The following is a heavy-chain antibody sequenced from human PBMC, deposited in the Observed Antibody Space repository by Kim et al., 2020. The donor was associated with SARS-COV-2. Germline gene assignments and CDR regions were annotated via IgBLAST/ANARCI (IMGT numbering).Heavy chain of an antibody. J-gene: IGHJ4*02. V-gene: IGHV4-39*01. CDR3: ARSSTTVTSRFDF. Sequence: YHPPLKSTLTISADTSKSQFSLERTSVTAADTAVYYCARSSTTVTSRFDFWGQGILVTVSS. D-gene: IGHD4-17*01.